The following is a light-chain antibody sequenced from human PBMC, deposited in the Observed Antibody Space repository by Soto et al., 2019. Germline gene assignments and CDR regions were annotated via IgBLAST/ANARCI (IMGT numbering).Light chain of an antibody. V-gene: IGKV1-5*03. CDR1: QSIRTW. J-gene: IGKJ1*01. CDR3: QQYGSSPWT. Sequence: DIQMTQSPSTLSASVGDRVTITCRASQSIRTWLAWYQQKPGKAPKLLIYKASSLDDGVPSRFSGSGSGTDFTLTISRLEPEDFAVYYCQQYGSSPWTFGQGTKVDIK. CDR2: KAS.